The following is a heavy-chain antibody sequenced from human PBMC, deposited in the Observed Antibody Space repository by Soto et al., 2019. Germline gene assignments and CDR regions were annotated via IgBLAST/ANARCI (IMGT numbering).Heavy chain of an antibody. V-gene: IGHV1-69*13. Sequence: SVKVSCKASGGTFSTFGISRVRQAPGQGLEWMGGIIPFFGTARYSQKFEDRITITADESTNTVYMDLRSLTSEDTAIYYCAKSAPMDAGDKYYYDFWGQGALVTVSS. CDR2: IIPFFGTA. CDR1: GGTFSTFG. D-gene: IGHD4-17*01. CDR3: AKSAPMDAGDKYYYDF. J-gene: IGHJ4*02.